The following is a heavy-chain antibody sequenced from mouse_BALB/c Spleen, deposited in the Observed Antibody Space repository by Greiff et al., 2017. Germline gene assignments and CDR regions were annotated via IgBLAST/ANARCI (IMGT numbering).Heavy chain of an antibody. CDR3: ARDYYGLLAY. CDR1: GFSLTSYG. V-gene: IGHV2-9*02. Sequence: VKLVESGPGLVAPSQSLSITCTVSGFSLTSYGVHWVRQPPGKGLEWLGVIWAGGSTNYNSALMSRLSISKDNSKSQVFLKMNSLQTDDTAMYYCARDYYGLLAYWGQGTLVTVSA. D-gene: IGHD1-1*01. J-gene: IGHJ3*01. CDR2: IWAGGST.